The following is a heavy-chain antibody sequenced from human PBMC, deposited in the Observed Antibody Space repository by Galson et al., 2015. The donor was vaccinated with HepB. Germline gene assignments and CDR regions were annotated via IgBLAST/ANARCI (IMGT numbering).Heavy chain of an antibody. CDR1: GFTFDDYA. CDR3: AKDIRSGRPSYYYMDV. J-gene: IGHJ6*03. CDR2: ISWNSNKI. Sequence: SLRLSCAASGFTFDDYAMHWVRQPPGKGLEWVPGISWNSNKIDYADSVKGRFTISRDNAKNSLYLQMNSLRPEDTALYYCAKDIRSGRPSYYYMDVWGEGTTVTVSS. D-gene: IGHD6-25*01. V-gene: IGHV3-9*01.